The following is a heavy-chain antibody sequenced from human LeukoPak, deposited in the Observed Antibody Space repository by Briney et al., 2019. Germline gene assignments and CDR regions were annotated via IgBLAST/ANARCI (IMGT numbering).Heavy chain of an antibody. CDR3: SRQVVGNDY. V-gene: IGHV4-34*01. Sequence: SETLSLTCAVSGESSFSSYYWSWIRQPPGGALEWIGEINHSGYTTYNPSLKSRVTLSIDTSKTQFSLRLNSVTAADTAVYYCSRQVVGNDYWGQGTLVTVAS. CDR1: GESSFSSYY. J-gene: IGHJ4*02. CDR2: INHSGYT. D-gene: IGHD3-22*01.